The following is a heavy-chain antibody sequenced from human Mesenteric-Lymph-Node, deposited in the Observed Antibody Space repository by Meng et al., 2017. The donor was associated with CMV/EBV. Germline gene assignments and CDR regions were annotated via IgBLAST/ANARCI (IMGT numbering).Heavy chain of an antibody. Sequence: ASGYTFTTYAITWVRQAPGQGLEWMGWINTKTGNPTYAPGFTGQFVFSLDTSVNTAYLQISSLKAEDTAVYYCARDPLSSTSWNFDYWGQGTLVTVSS. CDR3: ARDPLSSTSWNFDY. V-gene: IGHV7-4-1*02. J-gene: IGHJ4*02. CDR2: INTKTGNP. CDR1: GYTFTTYA. D-gene: IGHD6-13*01.